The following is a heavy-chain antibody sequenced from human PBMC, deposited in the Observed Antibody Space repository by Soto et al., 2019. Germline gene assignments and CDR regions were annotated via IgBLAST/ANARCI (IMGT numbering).Heavy chain of an antibody. Sequence: SQTLSLTCAISGDSVSSNTASWNWIRQSPSRGLEWLGRTYFRSKWFNDYAVSVKSRIIINPDTSNNQFSLQLNSVTPEDTAVYFCAKGDNLGPKTGYAFDPWGQGIMVTVSS. D-gene: IGHD5-12*01. J-gene: IGHJ5*02. CDR3: AKGDNLGPKTGYAFDP. CDR1: GDSVSSNTAS. V-gene: IGHV6-1*01. CDR2: TYFRSKWFN.